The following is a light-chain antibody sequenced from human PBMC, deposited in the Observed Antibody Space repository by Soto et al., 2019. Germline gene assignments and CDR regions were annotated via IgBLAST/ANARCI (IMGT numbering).Light chain of an antibody. V-gene: IGKV1-5*01. CDR2: DAS. CDR3: QQYNSYSS. Sequence: DIPMTQSPSTLSASVGDRVTITCRASQSISSWLAWYQQKPGKAPNLLIYDASSLKSGVPSRFSGSGSGTEFTLTISSLQPDDFATYYCQQYNSYSSFGQGTKVEIK. CDR1: QSISSW. J-gene: IGKJ1*01.